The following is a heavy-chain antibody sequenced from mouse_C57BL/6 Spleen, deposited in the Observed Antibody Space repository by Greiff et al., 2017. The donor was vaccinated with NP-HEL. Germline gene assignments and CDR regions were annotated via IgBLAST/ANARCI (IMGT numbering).Heavy chain of an antibody. V-gene: IGHV3-6*01. CDR2: ISYDGSN. CDR1: GYSITSGYY. J-gene: IGHJ3*01. CDR3: ARPLYDYGGFAY. Sequence: EVQLQESGPGLVKPSQSLSLTCSVTGYSITSGYYWNWIRQFPGNKLEWMGYISYDGSNNYNPSLKNRISITRDTSKNQFFLKLNSVTTEDTATCYCARPLYDYGGFAYWGQGTLVTVSA. D-gene: IGHD2-4*01.